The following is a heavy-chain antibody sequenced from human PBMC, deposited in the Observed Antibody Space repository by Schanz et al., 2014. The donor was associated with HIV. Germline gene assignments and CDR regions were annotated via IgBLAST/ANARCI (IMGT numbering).Heavy chain of an antibody. V-gene: IGHV3-30*03. J-gene: IGHJ6*02. CDR2: ISYDGRNK. D-gene: IGHD1-1*01. CDR3: ARTRRQLAYFYYGMDV. Sequence: QVQLVESGGGVVRPGKSLRLSCEASGFTFSNYGMHWVRQAPGKGLEWVAVISYDGRNKLYADSVKGRFTISRDNAKNSLYLQMNSLRDEDTAVYYCARTRRQLAYFYYGMDVWGQGTTVTVSS. CDR1: GFTFSNYG.